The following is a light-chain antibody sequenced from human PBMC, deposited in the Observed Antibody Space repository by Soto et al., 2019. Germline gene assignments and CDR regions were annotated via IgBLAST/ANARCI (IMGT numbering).Light chain of an antibody. CDR3: QQRSNWPST. Sequence: DIVLTQSPATLSLSPGERATLSCRASQSVSSSLAWYQQKPGQAPRLLIYDASNRATGIPARFSGSGSGTDFTLTISSLEREDFAVYYCQQRSNWPSTFGQGTKLEIK. V-gene: IGKV3-11*01. J-gene: IGKJ2*01. CDR1: QSVSSS. CDR2: DAS.